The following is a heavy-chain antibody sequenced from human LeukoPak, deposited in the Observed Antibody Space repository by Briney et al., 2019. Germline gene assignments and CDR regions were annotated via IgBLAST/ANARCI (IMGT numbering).Heavy chain of an antibody. Sequence: PGGSLRLSCAASGFTFSSYSMKWVSQAPGKGLEWVSSISSSSSYIYYADPVKGRFTISRDNAKNSLYLQMNSLRAEDTAVYYCARDSPTVTSQAIDYWGQGTLVTVSS. J-gene: IGHJ4*02. V-gene: IGHV3-21*01. CDR2: ISSSSSYI. CDR1: GFTFSSYS. CDR3: ARDSPTVTSQAIDY. D-gene: IGHD4-17*01.